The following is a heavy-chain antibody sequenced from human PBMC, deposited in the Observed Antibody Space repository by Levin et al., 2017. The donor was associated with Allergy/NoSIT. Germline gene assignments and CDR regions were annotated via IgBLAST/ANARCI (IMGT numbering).Heavy chain of an antibody. CDR3: ARDRIVGAFIAFDI. D-gene: IGHD1-26*01. CDR1: GGSISSYY. CDR2: IYYSGST. Sequence: SETLSLTCTVSGGSISSYYWSWIRQPPGKGLEWIGYIYYSGSTNYNPSLKSRVTISVDTSKNQFSLKLSSVTAADTAVYYCARDRIVGAFIAFDIWGQGTMVTVSS. J-gene: IGHJ3*02. V-gene: IGHV4-59*01.